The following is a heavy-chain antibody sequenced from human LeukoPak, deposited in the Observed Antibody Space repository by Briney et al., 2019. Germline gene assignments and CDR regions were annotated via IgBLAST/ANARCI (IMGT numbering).Heavy chain of an antibody. D-gene: IGHD2-15*01. Sequence: SVKVSCKASGGTFSTYAISWVRQAPGQGLEWMGGIIPIFDTTNYAQKFQGRATITTDESTSTAYMELSSLRSEDTAIYYCARGSPNCSDGSCYSHFDYWGQGTLVTVSS. CDR2: IIPIFDTT. J-gene: IGHJ4*02. CDR3: ARGSPNCSDGSCYSHFDY. V-gene: IGHV1-69*05. CDR1: GGTFSTYA.